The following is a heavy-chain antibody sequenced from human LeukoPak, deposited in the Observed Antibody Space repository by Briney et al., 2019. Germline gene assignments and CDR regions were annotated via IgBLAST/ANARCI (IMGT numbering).Heavy chain of an antibody. CDR1: GFSFRTYA. CDR3: AKVDWGSGWHEGYFDY. V-gene: IGHV3-23*01. CDR2: ISGSGGGT. J-gene: IGHJ4*02. Sequence: GGSLRLSCAASGFSFRTYAMSWVRQAPGKGLEWVSAISGSGGGTFYADSVKGRFTVSRDNSKNTLYLQMNSLRAEDTAVYYCAKVDWGSGWHEGYFDYWGQGTLVTVTS. D-gene: IGHD6-19*01.